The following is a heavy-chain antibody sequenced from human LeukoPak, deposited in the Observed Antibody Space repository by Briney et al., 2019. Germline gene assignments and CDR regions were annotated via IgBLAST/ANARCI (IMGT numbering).Heavy chain of an antibody. CDR1: GFTLNNYA. CDR3: ARDKSLWFGELLFFDY. CDR2: TSSSDAGT. V-gene: IGHV3-23*01. D-gene: IGHD3-10*01. J-gene: IGHJ4*02. Sequence: GGSLRLSCAASGFTLNNYAMSWVRQAPGKGLEWVSATSSSDAGTYHADSVRGRFTISRDNSKNTLYLQMNSLRAEDTALYYCARDKSLWFGELLFFDYWGQGTLVTVSS.